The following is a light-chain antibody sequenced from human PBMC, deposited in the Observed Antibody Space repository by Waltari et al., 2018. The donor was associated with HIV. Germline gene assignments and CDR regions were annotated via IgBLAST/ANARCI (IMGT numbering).Light chain of an antibody. CDR2: GAS. CDR3: HQYNKWPRGT. V-gene: IGKV3-15*01. CDR1: QSVGSY. Sequence: VMTQSPATVSVSPGGRATLSCRASQSVGSYLACYQQKPGQAPRLLIYGASPGATGIPTRFSVSGSGTEFTLTISSLKSEDFAVYYCHQYNKWPRGTFGGGTKVEV. J-gene: IGKJ4*01.